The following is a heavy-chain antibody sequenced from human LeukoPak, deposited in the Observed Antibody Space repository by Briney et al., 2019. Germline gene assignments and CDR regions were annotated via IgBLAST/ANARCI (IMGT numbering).Heavy chain of an antibody. CDR3: ARDLGGIAAAGRDKFDP. J-gene: IGHJ5*02. CDR1: GFTFSSYG. CDR2: IWYDGSNK. D-gene: IGHD6-13*01. Sequence: SGGSLRLSCAASGFTFSSYGMHWVRQAPGKGLECVAVIWYDGSNKYYADSVKGRFTISRDNAKNSLYLQMNSLRAEDTAVYYCARDLGGIAAAGRDKFDPWGQGTLVTVSS. V-gene: IGHV3-33*01.